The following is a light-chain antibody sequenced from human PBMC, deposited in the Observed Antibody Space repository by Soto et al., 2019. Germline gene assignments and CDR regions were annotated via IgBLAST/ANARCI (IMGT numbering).Light chain of an antibody. CDR1: SSDFGGYNV. CDR2: EGT. J-gene: IGLJ3*02. Sequence: QSALTQPASVSGSPGQSITISCSGTSSDFGGYNVVSWYQQHPGKAPKLIIYEGTKRLSGVSNRFSGSKSGNAASLTISGLQTEDEADYYCCSYADTSTFWVVFGGGTKVTVL. V-gene: IGLV2-23*03. CDR3: CSYADTSTFWVV.